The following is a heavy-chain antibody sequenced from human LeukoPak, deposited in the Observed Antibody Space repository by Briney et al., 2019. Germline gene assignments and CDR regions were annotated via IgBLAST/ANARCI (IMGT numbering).Heavy chain of an antibody. Sequence: PGGSLRLSCAASGFTFSSYGMQWGRQASRKGLEWVGVISNDGSNKYYADSVKGRFTISRDNSKNTLYLQMDSLRAEDTAVYYCAKVDIVATIDAGRLIDYWGQGTLVTVSS. J-gene: IGHJ4*02. CDR3: AKVDIVATIDAGRLIDY. CDR1: GFTFSSYG. V-gene: IGHV3-30*18. CDR2: ISNDGSNK. D-gene: IGHD5-12*01.